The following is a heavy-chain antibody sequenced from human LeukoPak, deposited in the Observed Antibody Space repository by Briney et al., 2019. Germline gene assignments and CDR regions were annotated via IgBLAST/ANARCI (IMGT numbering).Heavy chain of an antibody. CDR1: GFTFSSYG. Sequence: GGSLRLSCAASGFTFSSYGMHWVRQAPGKGREWVAFIPSDGSDKYYADSVKGRFTISRDNSKNTLYQQMNSLRAEDTAVYYCGKVRLGYSDAFDIWGKGKMSPSLQ. V-gene: IGHV3-30*02. CDR2: IPSDGSDK. CDR3: GKVRLGYSDAFDI. J-gene: IGHJ3*02. D-gene: IGHD3-22*01.